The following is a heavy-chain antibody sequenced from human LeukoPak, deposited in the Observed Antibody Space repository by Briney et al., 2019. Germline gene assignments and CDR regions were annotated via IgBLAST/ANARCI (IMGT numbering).Heavy chain of an antibody. V-gene: IGHV4-39*07. D-gene: IGHD3-10*01. CDR1: GGSISSYY. Sequence: SETLSLTCTVSGGSISSYYWGWIRQPPGRGLEWIGSIYHSGNTYYNPSLKSRVTISVDTSKNQFSLKLSSVTAADTAVYYCASYYRGVAATIDYFDYWGQGTLVTVSS. CDR3: ASYYRGVAATIDYFDY. J-gene: IGHJ4*02. CDR2: IYHSGNT.